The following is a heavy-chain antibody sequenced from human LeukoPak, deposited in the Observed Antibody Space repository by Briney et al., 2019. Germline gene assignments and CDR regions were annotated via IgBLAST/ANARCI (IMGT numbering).Heavy chain of an antibody. CDR3: ARIGFSATTSSY. CDR1: GITLTTYT. CDR2: ISYDENNK. J-gene: IGHJ4*02. V-gene: IGHV3-30-3*01. Sequence: SGGSLRLSCVVTGITLTTYTMYWVRQAPGKGLEWVAIISYDENNKYYADSVKGRFTISRDNNKGTVFLQMNNLRSEDTALYYCARIGFSATTSSYWGRGTRVIVSS. D-gene: IGHD2/OR15-2a*01.